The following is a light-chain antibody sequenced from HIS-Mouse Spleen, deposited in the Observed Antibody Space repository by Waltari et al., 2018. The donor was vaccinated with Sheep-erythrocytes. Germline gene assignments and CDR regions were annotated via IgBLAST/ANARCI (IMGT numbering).Light chain of an antibody. CDR1: SSNIRNNS. Sequence: QSVLTQPPSVSAAPGQKVTISCSGSSSNIRNNSVPRYQQLPRTPPKLPLYDNNKRPSGISDRFSGSKSGTSATLGITGLQTGDEADYYCGTWDSSLSAGRVFGGGTKLTVL. J-gene: IGLJ3*02. V-gene: IGLV1-51*01. CDR2: DNN. CDR3: GTWDSSLSAGRV.